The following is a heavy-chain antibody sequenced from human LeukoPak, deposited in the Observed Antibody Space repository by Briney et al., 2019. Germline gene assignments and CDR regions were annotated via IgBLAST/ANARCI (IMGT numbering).Heavy chain of an antibody. CDR2: INPNSGGT. D-gene: IGHD3-10*01. CDR3: ARGSLWFGELNFDY. J-gene: IGHJ4*02. V-gene: IGHV1-2*06. Sequence: ASVKASCKASGYTFTGYYMHWVRQAPGQGLEWMGRINPNSGGTNYAQKFQGRVTMTRDTSISTAYMELSRLRSDDTAVYYCARGSLWFGELNFDYWGQGTPVTVSS. CDR1: GYTFTGYY.